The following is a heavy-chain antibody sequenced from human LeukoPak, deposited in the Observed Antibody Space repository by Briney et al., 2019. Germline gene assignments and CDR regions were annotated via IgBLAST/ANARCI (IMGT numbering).Heavy chain of an antibody. CDR2: ISSSSSYT. J-gene: IGHJ6*02. CDR3: ARSGSYYNTYGMDV. V-gene: IGHV3-21*01. D-gene: IGHD3-10*01. Sequence: GGSLRLSCAASGFTFSSYSMNWVRQAPGKGLEWVSSISSSSSYTYYADSVKGRFTISRDNAKNSLYLQMNSLRAEDTAVYYCARSGSYYNTYGMDVWGQGTTVTVSS. CDR1: GFTFSSYS.